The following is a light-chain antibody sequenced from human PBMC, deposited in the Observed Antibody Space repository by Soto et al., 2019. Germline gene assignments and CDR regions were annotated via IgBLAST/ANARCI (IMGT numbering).Light chain of an antibody. V-gene: IGKV3-11*01. J-gene: IGKJ4*01. Sequence: EIVLTQSPATLSLSPGERATLSCRASQSVSSYLAWYQQKRGQAPRLLIYDASNRATGIPGRVTGSGSGTDFSLTISSLEPEDFAVYYCQQRSTWPLTFGGGTKVEIK. CDR3: QQRSTWPLT. CDR1: QSVSSY. CDR2: DAS.